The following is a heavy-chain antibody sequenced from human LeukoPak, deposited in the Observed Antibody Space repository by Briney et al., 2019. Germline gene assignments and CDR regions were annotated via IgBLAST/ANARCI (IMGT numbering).Heavy chain of an antibody. Sequence: GGSLRLSCAASGFTFDDYGMHWVRQAPGKGLEWVAFIRYDGSNKYYADSVKGRFTISRDNSKNTLYLQMNSLRAEDTAVYYCAKSHGDIVVVPAAIYEAGDYWGQGTLVTVSS. CDR3: AKSHGDIVVVPAAIYEAGDY. J-gene: IGHJ4*02. CDR2: IRYDGSNK. V-gene: IGHV3-30*02. D-gene: IGHD2-2*01. CDR1: GFTFDDYG.